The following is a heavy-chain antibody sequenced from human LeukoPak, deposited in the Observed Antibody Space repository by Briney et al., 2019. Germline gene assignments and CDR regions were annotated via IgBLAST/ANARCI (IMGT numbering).Heavy chain of an antibody. J-gene: IGHJ6*03. Sequence: ASVTVSFKASGYLFSNYGLFWVRQAPGQGLEWMGWISGDNRNIKYAEKFQGRVTMTTDTLTTTAYMELRSLRSDDTAIYYCARYRLPDYYYYYFMDVWGSGTSVTVSS. CDR1: GYLFSNYG. CDR3: ARYRLPDYYYYYFMDV. CDR2: ISGDNRNI. V-gene: IGHV1-18*01. D-gene: IGHD3-16*02.